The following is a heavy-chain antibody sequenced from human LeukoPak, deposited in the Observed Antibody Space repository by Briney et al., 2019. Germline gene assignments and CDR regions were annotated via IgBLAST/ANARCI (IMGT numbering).Heavy chain of an antibody. D-gene: IGHD2-15*01. CDR3: ATSVVVAANTFDY. J-gene: IGHJ4*02. CDR1: GFTFSSYG. V-gene: IGHV3-30*03. CDR2: ISYDGSNK. Sequence: GGSLRLSCAASGFTFSSYGMHWVRQAPGKGLEWVAVISYDGSNKYYADSVKGRFTISRDNSKNTLYLQMNSLRAEDTAVYYCATSVVVAANTFDYWGQGTLVTVSS.